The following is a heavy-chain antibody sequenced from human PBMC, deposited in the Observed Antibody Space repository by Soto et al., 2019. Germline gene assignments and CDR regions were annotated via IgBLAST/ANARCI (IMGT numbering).Heavy chain of an antibody. D-gene: IGHD3-10*01. V-gene: IGHV3-23*01. Sequence: EVQLLESGGGLVQPGGSLRLSCAASGFTFNNYAMSWVRQAPGKGLEWLSAISGGGDTTSYADSVKGRFTVSRDGSKNTLYLQMNSLRAEDTAVYYCAKGQGGSGSLTPRVDFWGQGTLVTVSS. CDR3: AKGQGGSGSLTPRVDF. CDR2: ISGGGDTT. J-gene: IGHJ4*02. CDR1: GFTFNNYA.